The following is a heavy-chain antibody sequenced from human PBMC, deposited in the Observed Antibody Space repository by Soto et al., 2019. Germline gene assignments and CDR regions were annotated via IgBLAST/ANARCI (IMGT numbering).Heavy chain of an antibody. J-gene: IGHJ4*02. D-gene: IGHD6-13*01. CDR2: ISYDGSNK. Sequence: GSLRLSCAASGFTFSSYGMHWVRQAPGKGLEWVAVISYDGSNKYYADSVKGRFTISRDNSKNTLYLQMNSLRAEDTAVYYCEAAALFDYWGQGTLVTVSS. CDR3: EAAALFDY. CDR1: GFTFSSYG. V-gene: IGHV3-30*03.